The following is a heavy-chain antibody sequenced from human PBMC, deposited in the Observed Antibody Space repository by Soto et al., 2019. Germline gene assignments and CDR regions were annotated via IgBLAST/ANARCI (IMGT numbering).Heavy chain of an antibody. CDR1: RFTFRNYG. CDR3: AKRYGSGSYRDFNSYYGMDI. D-gene: IGHD3-10*01. CDR2: ISPTGEQR. J-gene: IGHJ6*02. V-gene: IGHV3-23*01. Sequence: GGSLSLSCAASRFTFRNYGMSWVRQGPGKGLEWVSGISPTGEQRFYVDSVKGRFFISRDNSQNTLSLEMSNLRADDTAVHYCAKRYGSGSYRDFNSYYGMDIWGQGTSVTVSS.